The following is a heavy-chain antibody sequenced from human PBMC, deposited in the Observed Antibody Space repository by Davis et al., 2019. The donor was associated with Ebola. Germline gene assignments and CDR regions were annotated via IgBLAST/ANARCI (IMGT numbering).Heavy chain of an antibody. CDR2: ISSSSSYI. CDR1: GFTFSSYS. D-gene: IGHD3-9*01. CDR3: ARDNRYFDWLQHFDY. J-gene: IGHJ4*02. V-gene: IGHV3-21*01. Sequence: GESLKISCAASGFTFSSYSMNWVRQAPGKGLEWVSSISSSSSYIYYADSVKGRFTISRDNAKNSLYLQMNSLRAEDTAVYYCARDNRYFDWLQHFDYWGQGTLVTVSS.